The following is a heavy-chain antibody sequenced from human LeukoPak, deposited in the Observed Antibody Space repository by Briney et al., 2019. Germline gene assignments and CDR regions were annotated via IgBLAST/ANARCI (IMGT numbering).Heavy chain of an antibody. Sequence: GGSLRLSCADSGFTVSSNYMSRVRQAPGKGLEWVSYISSSSSYTNYADSVKGRFTISRDNAKNSLYLQMNSLRAEDTAVYYCARDRKLLWFGEFDPYYFDYWGQGTLVTVSS. V-gene: IGHV3-11*06. CDR1: GFTVSSNY. J-gene: IGHJ4*02. D-gene: IGHD3-10*01. CDR3: ARDRKLLWFGEFDPYYFDY. CDR2: ISSSSSYT.